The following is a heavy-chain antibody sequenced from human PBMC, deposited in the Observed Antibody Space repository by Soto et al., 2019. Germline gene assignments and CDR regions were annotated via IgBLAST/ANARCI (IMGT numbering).Heavy chain of an antibody. CDR3: ASRYGWEKSYFDF. Sequence: SETLSLTCTVSGGSISSYYWSWIRQPPGKGLEWIGYIYYSGSTNYNPSLKGRVTISVDTSKNQFSLKLSSVTAADTAVYYCASRYGWEKSYFDFGGRETRVTVS. V-gene: IGHV4-59*08. CDR2: IYYSGST. CDR1: GGSISSYY. J-gene: IGHJ4*02. D-gene: IGHD5-18*01.